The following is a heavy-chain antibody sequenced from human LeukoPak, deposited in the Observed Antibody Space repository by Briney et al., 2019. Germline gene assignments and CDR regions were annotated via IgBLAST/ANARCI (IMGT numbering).Heavy chain of an antibody. J-gene: IGHJ4*02. CDR1: GFTFSSYA. D-gene: IGHD6-19*01. Sequence: GGSLRLSCAASGFTFSSYAMSWVRQAPGKGLEWGSAISGSGGSTYYADSVKGRFTISRDNSKNTLYLQMNSLRAEDTAVYYCTRGMAVAGASDYWGQGTLVTVSS. CDR2: ISGSGGST. V-gene: IGHV3-23*01. CDR3: TRGMAVAGASDY.